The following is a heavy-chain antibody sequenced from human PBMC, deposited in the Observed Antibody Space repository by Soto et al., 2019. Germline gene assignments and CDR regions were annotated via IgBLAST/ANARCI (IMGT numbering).Heavy chain of an antibody. J-gene: IGHJ4*02. CDR2: ISGSGDRT. D-gene: IGHD2-15*01. Sequence: EVQLLESGGGLVQPGGSLRLSCAASGFAFNTYAMDWVRQAPGKGLEWVSSISGSGDRTYYADSVKGRFTISRDNSDNTLYLEMNSVNAEDTAVYYCANSDRGGTGNSNFWGQGTLVTVSS. V-gene: IGHV3-23*01. CDR1: GFAFNTYA. CDR3: ANSDRGGTGNSNF.